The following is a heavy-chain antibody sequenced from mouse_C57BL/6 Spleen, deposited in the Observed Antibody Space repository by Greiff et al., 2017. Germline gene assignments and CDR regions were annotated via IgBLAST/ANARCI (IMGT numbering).Heavy chain of an antibody. J-gene: IGHJ3*01. V-gene: IGHV1-55*01. D-gene: IGHD4-1*01. CDR2: IDAGSGST. CDR3: ARRVLGRAWFGD. CDR1: GYTFTSYW. Sequence: QVQLQQPGAGLVKPGASVKMSCKASGYTFTSYWITWVKQRPGQGLEWIGDIDAGSGSTNYNETFKSKAPLTVDTSSSTAYMQLSSLTSEDSAVYYCARRVLGRAWFGDWGQGTLVTVAA.